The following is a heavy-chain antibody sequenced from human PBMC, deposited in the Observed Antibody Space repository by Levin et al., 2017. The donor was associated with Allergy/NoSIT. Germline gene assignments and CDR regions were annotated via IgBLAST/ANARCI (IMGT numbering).Heavy chain of an antibody. D-gene: IGHD6-19*01. CDR2: ISWNSGSI. J-gene: IGHJ4*02. Sequence: SCAASGFTFDDYAMYWVRQPPGKGLEWVSGISWNSGSIGYADSVKGRFTISRDNAKNSLYLQMNSLRAEDTALYYCAKGRNIGVAGTLDYWGQGTLVTVSS. CDR1: GFTFDDYA. V-gene: IGHV3-9*01. CDR3: AKGRNIGVAGTLDY.